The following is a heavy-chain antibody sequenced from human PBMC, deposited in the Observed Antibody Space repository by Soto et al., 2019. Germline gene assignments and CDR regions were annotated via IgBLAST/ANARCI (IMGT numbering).Heavy chain of an antibody. Sequence: GGSLRLSCAASGFTFSSYAMHWVRQAPGKGLEWLAVISYDGSNKYYADSVKGRFTISRDNSKNTLYLQMNSLRAEDTAVYYCARDQHIVVVTQVDYWGQGTLVTVSS. V-gene: IGHV3-30-3*01. D-gene: IGHD2-21*02. CDR1: GFTFSSYA. CDR3: ARDQHIVVVTQVDY. J-gene: IGHJ4*02. CDR2: ISYDGSNK.